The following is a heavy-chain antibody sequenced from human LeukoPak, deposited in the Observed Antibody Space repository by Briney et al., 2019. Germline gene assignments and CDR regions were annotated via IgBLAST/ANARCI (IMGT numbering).Heavy chain of an antibody. V-gene: IGHV1-18*04. CDR2: TSAYNGNT. D-gene: IGHD2-2*01. CDR1: GYTFTSYG. CDR3: ASIYCSSTSCYGPVDY. J-gene: IGHJ4*02. Sequence: ASVKVSCKASGYTFTSYGISWVRQAPGQGLEWMGWTSAYNGNTNYVQKLQGRVTMTTDTSTSTAYMELRSLRSDDTAVYYCASIYCSSTSCYGPVDYWGQGTLVTVSS.